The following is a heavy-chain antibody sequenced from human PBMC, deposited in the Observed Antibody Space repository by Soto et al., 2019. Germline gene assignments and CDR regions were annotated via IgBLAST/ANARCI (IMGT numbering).Heavy chain of an antibody. J-gene: IGHJ4*02. V-gene: IGHV3-48*02. CDR2: ISTSGTTR. D-gene: IGHD6-19*01. Sequence: EVQLVESGGGLVQPGGSLRLSCVASGFTFSTDSMNWVRQAPGKGLEWVAHISTSGTTRYYADSVKGRFTISRDNAKTSLYLQMDSLRNEDAAVDYCARFFGSGFDSWGQGTLVTVSS. CDR3: ARFFGSGFDS. CDR1: GFTFSTDS.